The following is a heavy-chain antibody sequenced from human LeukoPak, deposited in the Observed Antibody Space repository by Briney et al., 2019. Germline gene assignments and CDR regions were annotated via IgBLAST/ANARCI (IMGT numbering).Heavy chain of an antibody. V-gene: IGHV3-66*02. J-gene: IGHJ4*02. CDR2: IYSGGST. D-gene: IGHD3-10*01. Sequence: GGXLRLSCAASGLTLTTYWMSWVRQAPGKGLEWVSIIYSGGSTYYADSVKGRFTISRDNSKNTLYLQMNSLRAEDTAMYYCARDKAPYHYGSGSYSDYWGQGTLVTVSS. CDR3: ARDKAPYHYGSGSYSDY. CDR1: GLTLTTYW.